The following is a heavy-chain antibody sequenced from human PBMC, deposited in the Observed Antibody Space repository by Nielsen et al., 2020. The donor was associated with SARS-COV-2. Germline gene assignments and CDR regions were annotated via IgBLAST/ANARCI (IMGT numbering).Heavy chain of an antibody. CDR3: VRDHHGTDWFDP. D-gene: IGHD3-10*01. Sequence: GESLKISCTASGFTFSDYYMSWIRQAPGKGLEWVSYISTGSHYIDYAASVKGRFTISRDNAKNSLYLQMNSLRDEDTAVYFCVRDHHGTDWFDPWGQGTLVTVSS. CDR1: GFTFSDYY. CDR2: ISTGSHYI. V-gene: IGHV3-11*05. J-gene: IGHJ5*02.